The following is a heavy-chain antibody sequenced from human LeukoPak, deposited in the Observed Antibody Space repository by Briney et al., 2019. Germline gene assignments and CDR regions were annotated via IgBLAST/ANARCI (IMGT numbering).Heavy chain of an antibody. D-gene: IGHD3-10*01. CDR3: ARHYGP. J-gene: IGHJ4*02. Sequence: SETLSLTCAVSGGSISSENWWSWVRQPPGKGLEWIGSIYYSGSTYYNPSLKSRVTISVDTSKNQFSLKLNSVTATDTAVYYCARHYGPWGQGTLVTVSS. CDR2: IYYSGST. V-gene: IGHV4-39*01. CDR1: GGSISSENW.